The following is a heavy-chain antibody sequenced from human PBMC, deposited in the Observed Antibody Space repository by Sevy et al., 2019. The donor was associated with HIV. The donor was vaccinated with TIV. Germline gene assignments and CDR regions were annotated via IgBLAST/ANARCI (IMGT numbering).Heavy chain of an antibody. CDR1: GYTFTGYY. V-gene: IGHV1-2*02. CDR2: INPNSGDT. CDR3: ARPLGTLLSPFDY. D-gene: IGHD1-26*01. J-gene: IGHJ4*02. Sequence: ASVKVSCKDSGYTFTGYYMHWVRQAPGQGLEWMGWINPNSGDTKYAQRFQGRVTMTRDTSISTAYMDLSRLRSDDTAVYYCARPLGTLLSPFDYWGQGTLVTVSS.